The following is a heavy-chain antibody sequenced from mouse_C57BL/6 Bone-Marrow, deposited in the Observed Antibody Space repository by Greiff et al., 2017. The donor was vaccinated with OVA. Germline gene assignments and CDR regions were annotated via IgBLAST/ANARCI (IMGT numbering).Heavy chain of an antibody. J-gene: IGHJ2*01. Sequence: LQESGAELVRPGASVTLSCKASGYTFTDYEMHWVKQTPVHGLEWIGAIDPETGGTAYNQKFMGKAILTADKSSSTAYMELRSLTSEDSAVYDCTRWSPYYYGSSKDYFDYWGQGTTLTVSS. V-gene: IGHV1-15*01. CDR3: TRWSPYYYGSSKDYFDY. CDR1: GYTFTDYE. D-gene: IGHD1-1*01. CDR2: IDPETGGT.